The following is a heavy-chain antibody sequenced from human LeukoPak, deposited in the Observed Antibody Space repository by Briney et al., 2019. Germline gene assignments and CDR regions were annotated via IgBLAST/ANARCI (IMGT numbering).Heavy chain of an antibody. CDR3: AKRGVVIRVILVGFHKAAYYFES. J-gene: IGHJ4*02. CDR1: GITLSNYG. V-gene: IGHV3-23*01. D-gene: IGHD3/OR15-3a*01. CDR2: ISDSGGST. Sequence: GSLKLSCAVSGITLSNYGMSWVRPAPGKGLEWVAGISDSGGSTNYADSVKGRFTISRDNPKNTLYLQMNSLRAEDTAVYFCAKRGVVIRVILVGFHKAAYYFESWGQGALVTVSS.